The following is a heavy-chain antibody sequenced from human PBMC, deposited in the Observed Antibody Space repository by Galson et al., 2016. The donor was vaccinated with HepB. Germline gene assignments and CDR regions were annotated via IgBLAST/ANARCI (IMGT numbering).Heavy chain of an antibody. CDR1: GGSFSTYY. CDR3: ARGRDRRLEYSKLRRRVSCFDP. J-gene: IGHJ5*02. D-gene: IGHD2/OR15-2a*01. CDR2: IDYSGSG. V-gene: IGHV4-34*01. Sequence: SETLSLTCAVYGGSFSTYYWNWIRQPPGKGLEWIGEIDYSGSGIYNPPLKSRVSISVDMSKNQFSLRLRSATAADTAVYYCARGRDRRLEYSKLRRRVSCFDPWGQGTLVTVSS.